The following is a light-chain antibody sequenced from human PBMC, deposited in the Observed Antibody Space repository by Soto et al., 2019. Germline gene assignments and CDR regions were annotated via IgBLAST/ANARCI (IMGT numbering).Light chain of an antibody. Sequence: EIGITQSPPTLSVSPGETTRLSCRASQSINSDVAWYQQKVGQTPRLLIYGTPSRATGIPDKFSGSGSGTDFTLTISRVAPEDFAVYYCQQYGSLPITFGQGTRLEIK. CDR2: GTP. CDR1: QSINSD. J-gene: IGKJ5*01. CDR3: QQYGSLPIT. V-gene: IGKV3-20*01.